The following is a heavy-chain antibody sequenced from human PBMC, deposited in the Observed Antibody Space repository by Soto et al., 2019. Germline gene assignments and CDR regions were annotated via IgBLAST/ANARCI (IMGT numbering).Heavy chain of an antibody. CDR1: GYTFTSYG. Sequence: QIQLVQSGTEVREPGASVKVSCQASGYTFTSYGIIWVRQAPGQGLELMGWISGYNHNKNYAQKYQARVTMTTDTSTRTAYMELRSLRSDDTAVYYCARVGAIAPAEGDYWGQGTLVNVSS. J-gene: IGHJ4*02. V-gene: IGHV1-18*01. CDR2: ISGYNHNK. D-gene: IGHD6-13*01. CDR3: ARVGAIAPAEGDY.